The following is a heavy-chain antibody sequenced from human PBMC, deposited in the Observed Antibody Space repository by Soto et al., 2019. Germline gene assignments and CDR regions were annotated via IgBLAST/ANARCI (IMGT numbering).Heavy chain of an antibody. V-gene: IGHV3-9*01. CDR1: GFTFDDYA. D-gene: IGHD6-19*01. J-gene: IGHJ6*02. Sequence: EVQLVESGGGLVQPGRSLRLSCAASGFTFDDYAMHWVRQAPGKGLERGSGISWNSGSIGYADSVKGRFTISRDNAKISLYLQMNSLRAEDTALYYCAKDRIAVAGYYYYGMDVWGQGNTVTVSS. CDR3: AKDRIAVAGYYYYGMDV. CDR2: ISWNSGSI.